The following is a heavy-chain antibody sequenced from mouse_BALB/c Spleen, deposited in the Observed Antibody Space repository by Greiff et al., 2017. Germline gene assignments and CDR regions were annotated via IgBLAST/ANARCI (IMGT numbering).Heavy chain of an antibody. J-gene: IGHJ4*01. D-gene: IGHD1-1*01. Sequence: VKLVESGPGLVAPSQSLSITCTVSGFSLTSYGVHWVRQPPGKGLEWLGVIWAGGSTNYNSALMSRLSISKDNSKSQVFLKMNSLQTDDTAIYYCARERGGYYGVAMDYWGQGTSVTVSS. CDR3: ARERGGYYGVAMDY. CDR1: GFSLTSYG. V-gene: IGHV2-9*02. CDR2: IWAGGST.